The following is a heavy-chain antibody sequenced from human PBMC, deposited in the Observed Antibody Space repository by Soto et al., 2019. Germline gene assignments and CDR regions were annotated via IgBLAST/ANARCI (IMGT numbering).Heavy chain of an antibody. CDR2: INAGNGNT. D-gene: IGHD2-21*02. CDR1: GYTFTSYA. V-gene: IGHV1-3*01. J-gene: IGHJ4*02. Sequence: GASVKVSCKASGYTFTSYAMHWVRQAPGQRLEWMGWINAGNGNTKYSQKFQGRVTITRDTSASTAYMELSSLRSEDTAVYYCATTGYCGGDCYSCDYWGQGTLVTVSS. CDR3: ATTGYCGGDCYSCDY.